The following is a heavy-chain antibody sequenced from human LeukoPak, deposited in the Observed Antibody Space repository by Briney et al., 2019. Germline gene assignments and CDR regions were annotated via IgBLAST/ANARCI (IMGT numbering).Heavy chain of an antibody. CDR3: ARGGAEYLRQPTHFDY. D-gene: IGHD2/OR15-2a*01. V-gene: IGHV4-59*01. CDR2: IYYSGST. Sequence: PSETLSLTCTVSGGSISSYYWSWIRQPPGKGLEWIGYIYYSGSTNYNPSLKSRVTISVDTSKNQFSLKLSSVTAADTAVYYCARGGAEYLRQPTHFDYWGQGTLVTVSS. CDR1: GGSISSYY. J-gene: IGHJ4*02.